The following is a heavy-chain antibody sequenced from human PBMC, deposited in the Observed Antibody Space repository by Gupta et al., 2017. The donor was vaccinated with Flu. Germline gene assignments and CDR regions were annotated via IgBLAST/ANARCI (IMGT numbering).Heavy chain of an antibody. CDR2: IIPILGIA. V-gene: IGHV1-69*02. CDR1: GGTFSSYT. D-gene: IGHD6-25*01. J-gene: IGHJ4*02. Sequence: QVQLVQSGAEVKKPGSSVKVSCKASGGTFSSYTISWVRQAPGQGLEWMGRIIPILGIANYAQKFQGRVTITADKSTSTAYMELSSLRSEDTAVYYCASCLSGLLYFDYWGQGTLVTVSS. CDR3: ASCLSGLLYFDY.